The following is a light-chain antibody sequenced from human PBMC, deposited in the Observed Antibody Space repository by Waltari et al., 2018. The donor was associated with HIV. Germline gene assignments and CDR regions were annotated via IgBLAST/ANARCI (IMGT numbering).Light chain of an antibody. J-gene: IGLJ1*01. CDR3: AACDDSLSGQV. CDR1: SSNIGSNY. Sequence: QSVLTQPPSASGTPGQRVTISCSGSSSNIGSNYVYWYQQLPGTTPKLLIYRNKQRRSGVPDRISGSKSATSASLAISVLRSEDEADCSCAACDDSLSGQVFGPGTKVTVL. V-gene: IGLV1-47*01. CDR2: RNK.